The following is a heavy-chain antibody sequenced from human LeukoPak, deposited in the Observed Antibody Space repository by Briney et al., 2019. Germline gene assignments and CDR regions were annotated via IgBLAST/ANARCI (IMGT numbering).Heavy chain of an antibody. V-gene: IGHV3-30*02. CDR3: AKEVLTSSYYDSSGSNWFDP. J-gene: IGHJ5*02. D-gene: IGHD3-22*01. CDR2: IRYDGSNK. Sequence: PGGSPRLSCAASGFTFSSYGMHWVRQAPGKGLEWVAFIRYDGSNKYYADSVKGRFTISRDNSKNTLYLQMNSLRAEDTAVYYCAKEVLTSSYYDSSGSNWFDPWGQGTLVTVSS. CDR1: GFTFSSYG.